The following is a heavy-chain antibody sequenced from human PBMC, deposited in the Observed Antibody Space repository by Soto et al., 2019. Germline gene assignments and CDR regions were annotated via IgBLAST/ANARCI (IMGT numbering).Heavy chain of an antibody. CDR1: GGTFSDYS. V-gene: IGHV1-69*06. CDR3: AREMGKMRIAVAPWAFDV. CDR2: IIPIFDST. Sequence: QVQLVQSGAEVKKPGSSVKVSCTASGGTFSDYSITWVRQPPGQGLEWMGGIIPIFDSTIYAPKSQGRVTITAEKSTPTAFLDLSSLRFEDTGIYYCAREMGKMRIAVAPWAFDVWGQGAVVTVSS. J-gene: IGHJ3*01. D-gene: IGHD6-19*01.